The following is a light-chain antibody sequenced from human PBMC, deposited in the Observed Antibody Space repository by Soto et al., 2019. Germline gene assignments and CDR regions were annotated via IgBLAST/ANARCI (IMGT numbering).Light chain of an antibody. V-gene: IGLV1-44*01. CDR2: SNN. J-gene: IGLJ3*02. CDR1: SSSIGGNT. CDR3: AAWDDYLNAWV. Sequence: QSVLTQPPSASGTPGQRVTISCSGSSSSIGGNTVNWYQQLPGTAPKLLIFSNNQRPSGVPDRFSGSKSGTSASLAISGLQSEDESDYYCAAWDDYLNAWVFGGGTKLTVL.